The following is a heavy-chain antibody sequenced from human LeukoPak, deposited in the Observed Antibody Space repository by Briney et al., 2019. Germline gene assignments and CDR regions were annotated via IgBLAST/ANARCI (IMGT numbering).Heavy chain of an antibody. J-gene: IGHJ4*02. V-gene: IGHV3-30*02. D-gene: IGHD3-22*01. CDR1: GFRFSNYG. CDR3: AKEVVREDDSGYYPFDD. Sequence: PGGSLRLSCAASGFRFSNYGMYWVRQPPGKGLEWLAFISYDGRKKYYADSVKGRLTVSRDNSKNTLYLQMTSLRPEDTAVYYCAKEVVREDDSGYYPFDDWGQGTLVTVSS. CDR2: ISYDGRKK.